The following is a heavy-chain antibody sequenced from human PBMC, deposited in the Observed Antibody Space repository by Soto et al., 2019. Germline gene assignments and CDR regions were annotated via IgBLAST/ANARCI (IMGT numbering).Heavy chain of an antibody. CDR1: GFSFSSYE. CDR3: ASLSGSYGFDP. CDR2: ISSSGSDT. Sequence: EAQLVESGGDLVQPGGSLRLSCAGSGFSFSSYEMNWVRQAPGKGLEWVSYISSSGSDTYYADSVKARFTISRDNAQNSLYLQMTRLRAEDTAIYYCASLSGSYGFDPWGLGTLVTVSS. V-gene: IGHV3-48*03. J-gene: IGHJ5*02. D-gene: IGHD1-26*01.